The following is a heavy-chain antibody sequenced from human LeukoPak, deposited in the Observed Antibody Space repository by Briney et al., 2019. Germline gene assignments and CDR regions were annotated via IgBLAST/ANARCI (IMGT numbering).Heavy chain of an antibody. V-gene: IGHV4-4*07. CDR1: GGSISSYY. Sequence: SETLSLTCTVSGGSISSYYWSWIRQPAGKGLEWIGRIYTSGSTKYNPSLKSRVTMSVDTTKNQFSLKLSSVTAADTAVYYGARGDARGYSYGHFHFDHWGHGTLVTVSS. D-gene: IGHD5-18*01. CDR3: ARGDARGYSYGHFHFDH. J-gene: IGHJ4*01. CDR2: IYTSGST.